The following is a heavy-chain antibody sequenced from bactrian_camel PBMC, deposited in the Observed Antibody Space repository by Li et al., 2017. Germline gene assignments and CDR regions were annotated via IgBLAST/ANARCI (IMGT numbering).Heavy chain of an antibody. CDR3: AAGWGIRATMHPRAYVY. Sequence: HVQLVESGGGSVQPGGSLRLSCVASGYTYDGYCMGWFRQVPGKEREEIASIYTGGNTYVADSVKGRFTISQDNEKTTAYLQMNSLAPDDTAMYHCAAGWGIRATMHPRAYVYWGQGTQVTVS. CDR1: GYTYDGYC. J-gene: IGHJ4*01. D-gene: IGHD4*01. CDR2: IYTGGNT. V-gene: IGHV3S60*01.